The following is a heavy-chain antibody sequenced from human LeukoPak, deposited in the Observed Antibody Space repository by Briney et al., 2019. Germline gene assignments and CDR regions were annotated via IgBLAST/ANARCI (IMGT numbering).Heavy chain of an antibody. Sequence: PSETLSLTCAVYGGSFSGYYWSWIRQPPGKGLEWIGEINHSGSTNYNPSLKSRVTISVDTSKNQFSLKLSSVTAADTAVYYCARGRIALDIVVAVAATRNYFDYWGQGTLVTVSS. J-gene: IGHJ4*02. V-gene: IGHV4-34*01. D-gene: IGHD2-15*01. CDR3: ARGRIALDIVVAVAATRNYFDY. CDR2: INHSGST. CDR1: GGSFSGYY.